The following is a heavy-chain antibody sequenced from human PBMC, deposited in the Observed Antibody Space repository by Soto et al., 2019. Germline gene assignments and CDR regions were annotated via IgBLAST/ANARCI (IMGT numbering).Heavy chain of an antibody. CDR1: GFSVSTSH. Sequence: GGSLRLSCAAAGFSVSTSHISWVRQAPGKGLEWVSVIYSGGATHYAVSVKGRLIISRDNSRNTLFLQMNSLRAEDTAVYYCARDYYKYYDSSGYYRSPAYWGQGTLVTVSS. J-gene: IGHJ4*02. CDR2: IYSGGAT. V-gene: IGHV3-66*02. D-gene: IGHD3-22*01. CDR3: ARDYYKYYDSSGYYRSPAY.